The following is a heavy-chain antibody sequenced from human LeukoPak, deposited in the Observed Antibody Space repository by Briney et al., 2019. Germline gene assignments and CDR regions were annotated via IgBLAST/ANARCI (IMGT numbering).Heavy chain of an antibody. V-gene: IGHV3-21*01. CDR1: GFTFSSYS. Sequence: GGSLRLSCAASGFTFSSYSMNWVRQAPGKGLEWVSSISSSSSYIYYADSVKGRFTISRDSAKNSLYLQMNSLRAEDTAVYYCASAAAETIYYYYYMDVWGKGTTVTISS. CDR2: ISSSSSYI. J-gene: IGHJ6*03. D-gene: IGHD6-13*01. CDR3: ASAAAETIYYYYYMDV.